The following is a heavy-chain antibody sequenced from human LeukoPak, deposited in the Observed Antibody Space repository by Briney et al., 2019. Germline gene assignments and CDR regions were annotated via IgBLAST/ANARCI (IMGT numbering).Heavy chain of an antibody. CDR2: INHEGDT. J-gene: IGHJ6*02. Sequence: FGTPALTPRISGGSLSTQNLGLVRRPPGEGLELGGDINHEGDTNFNPSLKSRVTLTVDTSKNQVSLRLRSVTAADTADYYCARDSAWEGDWLDLMDVWGQGTTVIVSS. V-gene: IGHV4-59*11. D-gene: IGHD2-21*02. CDR3: ARDSAWEGDWLDLMDV. CDR1: GGSLSTQN.